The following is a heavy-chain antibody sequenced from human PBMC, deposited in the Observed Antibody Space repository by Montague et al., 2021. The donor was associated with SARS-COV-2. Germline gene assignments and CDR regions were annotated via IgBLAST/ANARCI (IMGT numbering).Heavy chain of an antibody. CDR1: GGPISGSSDY. D-gene: IGHD5-18*01. J-gene: IGHJ4*02. CDR3: ARREYSYGWGD. CDR2: VDYSGNA. Sequence: SETLSLTCTVTGGPISGSSDYWGWIRQPPEKGLEWIASVDYSGNAYYSPSLKSRLTISVDTSKNQFSLKLNSVTAADTALYYCARREYSYGWGDWGQGTLVTVSS. V-gene: IGHV4-39*01.